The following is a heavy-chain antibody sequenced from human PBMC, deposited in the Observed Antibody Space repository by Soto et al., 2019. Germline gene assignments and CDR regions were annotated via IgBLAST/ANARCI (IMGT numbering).Heavy chain of an antibody. CDR1: GYTFTSYA. CDR2: INAGNGNT. D-gene: IGHD4-17*01. J-gene: IGHJ4*02. Sequence: QVQLVQSGAEVKKPGASVKVSCKASGYTFTSYAMHWVRQAPGQRLEWMGWINAGNGNTKYSQKFQGRVTITRDTSASTAYMELSSLRSEDTAVYYCARELFDYGDWNPHFGYWGQGTLVTVSS. CDR3: ARELFDYGDWNPHFGY. V-gene: IGHV1-3*01.